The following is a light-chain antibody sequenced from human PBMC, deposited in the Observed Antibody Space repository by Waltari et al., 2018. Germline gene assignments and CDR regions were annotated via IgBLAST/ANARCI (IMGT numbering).Light chain of an antibody. J-gene: IGLJ3*02. Sequence: QSGLTQPPSASGAPGQRVTISCSGSRSNIGSYYVYWYQFPGTAPKLLIHDNNPRPSGVPDRFSGSKSGTSASLAISGLRSEDEADYYCAVWDDSLSGVVFGGGTKLTVL. CDR3: AVWDDSLSGVV. CDR1: RSNIGSYY. V-gene: IGLV1-47*02. CDR2: DNN.